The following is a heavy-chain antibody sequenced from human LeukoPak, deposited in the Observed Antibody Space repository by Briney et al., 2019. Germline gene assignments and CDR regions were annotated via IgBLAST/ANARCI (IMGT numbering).Heavy chain of an antibody. CDR1: GGSISSGSYY. V-gene: IGHV4-61*02. CDR2: IYTSGST. CDR3: ARKLGDFWSGYEVGWFDP. Sequence: SQTLSLTCTVSGGSISSGSYYWSWIRQPAGKGLEWIGRIYTSGSTNYNPSLKSRVTISVDTSKNQFSLKLSSVTAADTAVYYCARKLGDFWSGYEVGWFDPWGQGTLVTVSS. J-gene: IGHJ5*02. D-gene: IGHD3-3*01.